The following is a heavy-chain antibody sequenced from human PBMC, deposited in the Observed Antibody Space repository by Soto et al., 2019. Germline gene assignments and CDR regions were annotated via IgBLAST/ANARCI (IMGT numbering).Heavy chain of an antibody. Sequence: SETLSLTCTVSGGSISSYYWSWIRQPPGKGLEWIGYIYYIGNTKYNPSLKSRVTISGDTSKHQLSLKLSSVTAADAAVYYCARAGCSGGSCFYGWFDSWGQGTLVTVSS. CDR2: IYYIGNT. CDR3: ARAGCSGGSCFYGWFDS. V-gene: IGHV4-59*01. CDR1: GGSISSYY. J-gene: IGHJ5*01. D-gene: IGHD2-15*01.